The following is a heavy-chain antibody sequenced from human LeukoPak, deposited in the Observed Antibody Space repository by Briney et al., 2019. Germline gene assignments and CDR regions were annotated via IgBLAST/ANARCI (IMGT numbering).Heavy chain of an antibody. CDR2: ISGSSSTI. Sequence: GGSLRLSCAASGFTFSPYLMNWVRQAPGERLEWVSFISGSSSTIYYADSVKGRFTISRDNAKNSLYLQINSLRDEDTAVYYCARDGTYGDYNYYYGLDVWGQGTPVTVSS. J-gene: IGHJ6*02. CDR1: GFTFSPYL. V-gene: IGHV3-48*02. CDR3: ARDGTYGDYNYYYGLDV. D-gene: IGHD4-17*01.